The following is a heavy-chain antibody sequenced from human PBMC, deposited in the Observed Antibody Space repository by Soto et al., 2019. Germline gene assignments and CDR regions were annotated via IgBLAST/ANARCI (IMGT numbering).Heavy chain of an antibody. V-gene: IGHV5-51*07. CDR3: ARGGDIVVVPAAIPLNDYYYGMDV. CDR1: GYSFTSDW. J-gene: IGHJ6*02. D-gene: IGHD2-2*01. Sequence: PGEALKISWKGSGYSFTSDWIGWGHQMAGKGLEWGGIIYPSDSKTSYNPAFQGQVTVSADKAISTAKLQWSSRKPPDTDMYYCARGGDIVVVPAAIPLNDYYYGMDVWGQGTTVTVSS. CDR2: IYPSDSKT.